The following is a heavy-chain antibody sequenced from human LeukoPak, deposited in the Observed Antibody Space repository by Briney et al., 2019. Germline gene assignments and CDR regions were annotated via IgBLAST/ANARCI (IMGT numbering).Heavy chain of an antibody. Sequence: SVKVSCKASGGTFSSYAISWVRQAPGQGLEWMGGIIPIFGTANYAQKFQGRVTITADESTSTAYMELSSLRSEDTAVYYCAKARLYCSSTSCQFDPWGQGTLVTVSS. CDR3: AKARLYCSSTSCQFDP. V-gene: IGHV1-69*13. J-gene: IGHJ5*02. CDR1: GGTFSSYA. D-gene: IGHD2-2*01. CDR2: IIPIFGTA.